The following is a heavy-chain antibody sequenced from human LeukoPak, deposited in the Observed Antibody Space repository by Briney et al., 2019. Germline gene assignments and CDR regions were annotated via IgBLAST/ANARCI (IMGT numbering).Heavy chain of an antibody. CDR1: GFSFGGYA. CDR2: ISWNSGDI. Sequence: GGSLRLTCAASGFSFGGYALHWVRKAPGEALEWVASISWNSGDIVHADSVKGRFTISRDNAKNSLYLQMDSLRTEDTALYYCVKSGGCATAIRSLDLWGRGTLLTVSS. CDR3: VKSGGCATAIRSLDL. D-gene: IGHD2-21*02. V-gene: IGHV3-9*01. J-gene: IGHJ2*01.